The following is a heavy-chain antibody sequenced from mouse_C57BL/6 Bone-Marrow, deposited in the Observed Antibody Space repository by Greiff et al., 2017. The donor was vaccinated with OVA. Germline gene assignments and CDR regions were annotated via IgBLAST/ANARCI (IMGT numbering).Heavy chain of an antibody. CDR3: ARRDYYGSSYDWYFDV. V-gene: IGHV1-22*01. CDR1: GYTFTDYN. D-gene: IGHD1-1*01. CDR2: INPNNGGT. J-gene: IGHJ1*03. Sequence: EVQLQESGPELVKPGASVKMSCKASGYTFTDYNMHWVKQSHGKSLEWIGYINPNNGGTSYNQKFKGKATLTVNKSSSTAYMELRSLTSEDSAVYYCARRDYYGSSYDWYFDVWGTGTTVTVSS.